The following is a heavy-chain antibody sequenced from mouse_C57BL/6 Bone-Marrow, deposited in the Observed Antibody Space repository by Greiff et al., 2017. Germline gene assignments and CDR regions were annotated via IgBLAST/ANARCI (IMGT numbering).Heavy chain of an antibody. CDR1: GYTFPGYW. V-gene: IGHV1-9*01. CDR2: IFTGSGST. Sequence: QVQLQQSGAELMKPGASVKLSCKATGYTFPGYWIEWVKQRPGHGLEWIGEIFTGSGSTNYNAKFKGKATLTAETSSNTAYMQLSILTTEDSAIYYCARGLANPYWYFDVWGTGTTVTVSS. J-gene: IGHJ1*03. CDR3: ARGLANPYWYFDV. D-gene: IGHD5-5*01.